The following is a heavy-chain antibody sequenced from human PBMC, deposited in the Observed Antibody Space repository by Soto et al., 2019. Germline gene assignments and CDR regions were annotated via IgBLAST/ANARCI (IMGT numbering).Heavy chain of an antibody. J-gene: IGHJ4*02. CDR2: IYYSGST. Sequence: SETLSLTCTVSGGSVSSSTYYWSWIRQPPGKGLEWIGYIYYSGSTSYNPSLKGRVIISIDSSKNQFSLILTSVTAADTAVYYCARGEEAGDYYDSSGYFDYWGQGTLVTVSS. D-gene: IGHD3-22*01. CDR3: ARGEEAGDYYDSSGYFDY. V-gene: IGHV4-61*01. CDR1: GGSVSSSTYY.